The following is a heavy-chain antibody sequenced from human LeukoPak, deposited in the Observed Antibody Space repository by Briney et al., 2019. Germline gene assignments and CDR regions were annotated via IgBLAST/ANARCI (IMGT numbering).Heavy chain of an antibody. V-gene: IGHV5-51*01. CDR1: GYSFTSYW. CDR2: IYPGDSDT. CDR3: ARHRATVTTTGAYYYYGMDV. D-gene: IGHD4-11*01. J-gene: IGHJ6*02. Sequence: VESLKISCKGSGYSFTSYWIGWVRQMPGKGLEWMGIIYPGDSDTRYSPSFQGQVTISADKSISTAYLQWSSLKASDTAMYYCARHRATVTTTGAYYYYGMDVWGQGTTVTVSS.